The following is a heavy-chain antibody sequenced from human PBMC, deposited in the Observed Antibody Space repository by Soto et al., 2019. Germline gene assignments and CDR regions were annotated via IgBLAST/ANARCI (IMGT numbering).Heavy chain of an antibody. J-gene: IGHJ3*02. CDR3: ARDFPDTAMVDDAFDI. Sequence: GSLRLSCAASGFTVSSNYMSWVRQAPGKGLEWVSVIYSGGSTYYADSVKGRFTISRDNSKNTLYLQMNSLRAEDTAVYYCARDFPDTAMVDDAFDIWGQGTMVTVSS. D-gene: IGHD5-18*01. CDR1: GFTVSSNY. CDR2: IYSGGST. V-gene: IGHV3-53*01.